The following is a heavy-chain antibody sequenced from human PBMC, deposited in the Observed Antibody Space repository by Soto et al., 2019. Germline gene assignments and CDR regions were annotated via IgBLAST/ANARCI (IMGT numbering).Heavy chain of an antibody. CDR1: GGTLTNYS. Sequence: QVKLVQSGAEVREPGSSVKVSCKPSGGTLTNYSISLVRQAPGQGLEWMGRIIPFLGRTNYAQRFQGTVSITADTFATTVYLEVHSLRFDDTAVYYCATDAGPCTRGSSTWGQGTLVTVSS. J-gene: IGHJ5*02. V-gene: IGHV1-69*08. CDR2: IIPFLGRT. D-gene: IGHD6-13*01. CDR3: ATDAGPCTRGSST.